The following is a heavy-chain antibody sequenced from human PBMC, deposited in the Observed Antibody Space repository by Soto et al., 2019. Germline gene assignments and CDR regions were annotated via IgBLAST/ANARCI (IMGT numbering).Heavy chain of an antibody. CDR2: LYWNDDR. CDR3: AHSASVPCCYYFDS. D-gene: IGHD1-26*01. J-gene: IGHJ4*02. V-gene: IGHV2-5*01. Sequence: QITLKESGPALVKPTQTLTLTCTFSGFSLSSIGVAVGWIRQPPGKAMEWLALLYWNDDRRYSPSLKSRLTITKDTSKNHVVLTMTNMDPADKATYYCAHSASVPCCYYFDSWGQGTRVTVSS. CDR1: GFSLSSIGVA.